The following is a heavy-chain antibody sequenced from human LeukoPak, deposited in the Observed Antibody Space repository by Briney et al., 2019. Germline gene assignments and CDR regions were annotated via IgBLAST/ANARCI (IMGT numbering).Heavy chain of an antibody. CDR3: ARAFGFGEFSY. Sequence: SETLSLTCTVSGGSISSYYWSWIRQPPGKGLEWIEYIYYSGSTNYNPSLKSRVTISVDTSKNQFSLKLSSVTAADTAVYYCARAFGFGEFSYWGQGTLVTVSS. J-gene: IGHJ4*02. CDR1: GGSISSYY. V-gene: IGHV4-59*01. D-gene: IGHD3-10*01. CDR2: IYYSGST.